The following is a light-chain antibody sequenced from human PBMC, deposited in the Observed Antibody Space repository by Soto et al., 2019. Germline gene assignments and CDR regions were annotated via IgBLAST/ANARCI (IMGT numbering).Light chain of an antibody. CDR2: EVF. Sequence: QSALTQPASVSGSPGQSITISCTGTSSDVGGYDYVSWHQQHPGKVPKLMIYEVFRRPSGISDRFSGSKSGNTASLTISGLQAEDEAHYYCCSYTTTSTFVFGGGTKLTVL. J-gene: IGLJ2*01. CDR3: CSYTTTSTFV. V-gene: IGLV2-14*03. CDR1: SSDVGGYDY.